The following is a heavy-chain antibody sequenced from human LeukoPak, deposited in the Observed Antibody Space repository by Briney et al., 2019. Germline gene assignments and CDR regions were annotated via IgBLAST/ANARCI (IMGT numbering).Heavy chain of an antibody. CDR2: INTNTGNP. J-gene: IGHJ4*02. Sequence: ASVKVSCKASGYTFTTYAMNWVRQAPGQGLEWMGWINTNTGNPTYAQGFTGRFVFSLDTSVSTAYLQISSLKAEDTAVYYCARTGYCGGNSCYLNPIDSWGQGTLVTVSS. CDR1: GYTFTTYA. D-gene: IGHD2-21*01. CDR3: ARTGYCGGNSCYLNPIDS. V-gene: IGHV7-4-1*02.